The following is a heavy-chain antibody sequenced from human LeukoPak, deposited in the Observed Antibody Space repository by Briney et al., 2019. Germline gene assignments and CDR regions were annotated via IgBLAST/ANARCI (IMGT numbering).Heavy chain of an antibody. V-gene: IGHV3-9*01. CDR2: ISWNSGSI. J-gene: IGHJ4*02. D-gene: IGHD1-26*01. CDR3: ASTNRQETIVGATDY. Sequence: GGSLRLSCAASGFTFDDYAMHWVRQAPGKGLEWVSGISWNSGSIGYADSVKGRFTISRDNAKNSLYLQMNSLRAEDTAVYYCASTNRQETIVGATDYWGQGTLVTVSS. CDR1: GFTFDDYA.